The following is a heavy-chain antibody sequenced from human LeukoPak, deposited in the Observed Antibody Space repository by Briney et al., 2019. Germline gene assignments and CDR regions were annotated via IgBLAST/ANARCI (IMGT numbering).Heavy chain of an antibody. D-gene: IGHD3-10*01. J-gene: IGHJ3*02. CDR2: ISSSSSTI. V-gene: IGHV3-48*01. Sequence: PGGSLRLSCAASGFTFSSYSMNWVRQAPGKGLEWVSYISSSSSTIYYADSVKGRFTISRDNAKNSLYLQMNGLRAEDTAVYYCARVEGSYGSGDAFDIWGQGTMVTVSS. CDR3: ARVEGSYGSGDAFDI. CDR1: GFTFSSYS.